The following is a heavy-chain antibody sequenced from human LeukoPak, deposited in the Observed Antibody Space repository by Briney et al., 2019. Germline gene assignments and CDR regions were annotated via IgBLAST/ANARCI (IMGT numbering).Heavy chain of an antibody. CDR3: ARVPAVGWFDP. CDR1: GGSFSGYY. J-gene: IGHJ5*02. V-gene: IGHV4-34*01. D-gene: IGHD6-19*01. CDR2: INHSGST. Sequence: SETLSLTCAVYGGSFSGYYWSWIRQPPGKGLEWIGEINHSGSTNYNPSLKSRVTISVDTSKNQFSLKLSSVTAADTAVYYCARVPAVGWFDPWGQGTLVTVSS.